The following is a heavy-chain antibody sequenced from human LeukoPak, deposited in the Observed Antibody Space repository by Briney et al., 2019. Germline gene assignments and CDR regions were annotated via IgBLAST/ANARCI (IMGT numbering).Heavy chain of an antibody. CDR2: ISGSGGST. V-gene: IGHV3-23*01. Sequence: ETLSLTCTVSGGSISSHYWSWVRQAPGKGLESVSAISGSGGSTYYADSVKGRFTISRDNSENTLYLQMNSLRAEDTAVYYCAKTYYYGSGSYNGDYWGQGTLVTVSS. CDR1: GGSISSHY. CDR3: AKTYYYGSGSYNGDY. J-gene: IGHJ4*02. D-gene: IGHD3-10*01.